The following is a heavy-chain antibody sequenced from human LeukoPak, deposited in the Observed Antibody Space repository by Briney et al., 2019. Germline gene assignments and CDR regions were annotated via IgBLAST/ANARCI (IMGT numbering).Heavy chain of an antibody. D-gene: IGHD6-13*01. CDR2: ISRSSSYI. CDR1: GFTFSSYS. Sequence: GGALRLSCAASGFTFSSYSIKWVRPAPGEGVEGVSSISRSSSYIYYADSVKGRFTISRDNAKNSLYLQMNSLRAEDTAVYYCARELSADSSSWYAENWFDPWGQGTLVTVSS. V-gene: IGHV3-21*01. CDR3: ARELSADSSSWYAENWFDP. J-gene: IGHJ5*02.